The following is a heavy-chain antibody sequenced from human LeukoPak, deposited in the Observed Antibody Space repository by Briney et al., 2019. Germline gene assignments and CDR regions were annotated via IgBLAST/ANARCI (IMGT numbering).Heavy chain of an antibody. V-gene: IGHV5-10-1*01. J-gene: IGHJ6*04. CDR1: GYRFASYG. Sequence: GEPLRISCKASGYRFASYGISWVRQMPGKGVALMGKNSPCDAYTNYSPSFQGHVTISADKSISTAYLQWSSLKASDTAMYYCARLGSVTTYYYYYYGMDVWGKGTTVTVSS. CDR2: NSPCDAYT. CDR3: ARLGSVTTYYYYYYGMDV. D-gene: IGHD4-17*01.